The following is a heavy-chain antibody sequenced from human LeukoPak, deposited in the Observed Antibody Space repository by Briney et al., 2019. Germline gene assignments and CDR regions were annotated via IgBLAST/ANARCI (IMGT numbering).Heavy chain of an antibody. V-gene: IGHV4-59*01. Sequence: SETLSLTCTVSGGSISSYYWSWIRQPPGKGLEWIGNIYYSGSTNYNPSLKSRVTISVDTSKNQFSLKLSSVTAADTAVYYCARAYYYYYMDVWGKGTTVTISS. CDR3: ARAYYYYYMDV. CDR1: GGSISSYY. CDR2: IYYSGST. J-gene: IGHJ6*03.